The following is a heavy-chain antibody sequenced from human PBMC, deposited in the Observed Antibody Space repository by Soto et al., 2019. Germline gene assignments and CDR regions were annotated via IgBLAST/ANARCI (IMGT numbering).Heavy chain of an antibody. J-gene: IGHJ4*02. CDR3: ARGGPPTVRGVIDFDY. Sequence: EVQLVESGGGLVQPGGSLRLSCATSGFTFSDHSMDWVRQAPGKGLEWVGRSRNKANRYTTEYAASVNGRFTISRDDSKSSLYLQMNNLNTEDTAVYYCARGGPPTVRGVIDFDYWGQGTLVTVSS. D-gene: IGHD3-10*01. CDR2: SRNKANRYTT. V-gene: IGHV3-72*01. CDR1: GFTFSDHS.